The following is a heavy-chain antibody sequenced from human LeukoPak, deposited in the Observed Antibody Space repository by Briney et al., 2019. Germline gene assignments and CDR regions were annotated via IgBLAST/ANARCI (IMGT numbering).Heavy chain of an antibody. CDR3: ARVLGHYYYYGMDV. V-gene: IGHV1-2*02. CDR1: GYTFTGYY. CDR2: INPNSGGT. Sequence: ASVKVSCKASGYTFTGYYIHWLRQAPGQGLEWMGFINPNSGGTNYAQKFQGRVTMTRDTSISTAYMELSRLRSDDTAVYYCARVLGHYYYYGMDVWGQGTTVTVSS. J-gene: IGHJ6*02.